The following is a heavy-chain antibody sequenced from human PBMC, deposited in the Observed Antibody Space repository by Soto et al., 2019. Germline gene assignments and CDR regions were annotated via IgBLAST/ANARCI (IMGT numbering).Heavy chain of an antibody. V-gene: IGHV3-30*18. Sequence: GGSPRLSCAVSGFVFSSYDMHWVRQAPGKGLEWVAVISNDGSNKDYADSVKGRFTISRDNSKITLYLQMNGLRAEDTAVYYCAKGKTIFGVVVVSEYWGQGTLVTVSS. D-gene: IGHD3-3*01. J-gene: IGHJ4*01. CDR2: ISNDGSNK. CDR3: AKGKTIFGVVVVSEY. CDR1: GFVFSSYD.